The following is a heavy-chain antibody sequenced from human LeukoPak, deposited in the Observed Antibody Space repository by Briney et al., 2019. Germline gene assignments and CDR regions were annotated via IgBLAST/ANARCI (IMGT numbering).Heavy chain of an antibody. CDR2: IIPILGIA. D-gene: IGHD3-22*01. J-gene: IGHJ4*02. CDR1: GGTFSSYA. Sequence: ASVKVSCKASGGTFSSYAISWVRQAPGRGLEWMGRIIPILGIANYAQKFQGRVTITADKSTSTAYMELSSLRSEDTAVYYCARSTFQDSSGPFDYWGQGTLVTVSS. V-gene: IGHV1-69*04. CDR3: ARSTFQDSSGPFDY.